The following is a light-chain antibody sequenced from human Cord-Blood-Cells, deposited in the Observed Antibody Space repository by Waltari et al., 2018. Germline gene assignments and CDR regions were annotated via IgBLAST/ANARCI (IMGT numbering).Light chain of an antibody. CDR1: TSDVGGYNY. J-gene: IGLJ2*01. V-gene: IGLV2-11*01. Sequence: QSALTQPRSVSVSPGQSVTTSCTGTTSDVGGYNYVSWYQQHPGKAPKLMMYDVSKRPSGVPDRFSGSKSGNTASLTISGLQAEDEADYYCCSYAGSYTVVFGGETKLTVL. CDR3: CSYAGSYTVV. CDR2: DVS.